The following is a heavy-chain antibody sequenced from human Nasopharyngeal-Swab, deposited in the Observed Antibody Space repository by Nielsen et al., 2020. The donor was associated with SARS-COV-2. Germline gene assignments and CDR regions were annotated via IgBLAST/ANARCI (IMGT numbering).Heavy chain of an antibody. V-gene: IGHV3-49*04. CDR1: GFTFSDYT. CDR3: VRDKSRGADAFDI. Sequence: GESLKISCAASGFTFSDYTMTWVRQAPGQGLEWVGYIRGKAYGGTTEYAASVKGRFTIPRDDSKSIAYLQMNNVKTEDKAVYYCVRDKSRGADAFDIWGQGALVTVSS. D-gene: IGHD3-16*01. CDR2: IRGKAYGGTT. J-gene: IGHJ3*02.